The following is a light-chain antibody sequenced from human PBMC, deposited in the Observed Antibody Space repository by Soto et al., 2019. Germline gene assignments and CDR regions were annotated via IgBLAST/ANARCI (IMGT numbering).Light chain of an antibody. Sequence: EIVLTHSPATLSVSPVERATLSCSASQSVNQKLGWYQQKPGQAPRLLIYGASTRATGIPARFRGSVSGTDFTLTISILEPEDFAVYYCQQYGNSPWTFRQGTKVDIK. CDR2: GAS. CDR3: QQYGNSPWT. CDR1: QSVNQK. J-gene: IGKJ1*01. V-gene: IGKV3-15*01.